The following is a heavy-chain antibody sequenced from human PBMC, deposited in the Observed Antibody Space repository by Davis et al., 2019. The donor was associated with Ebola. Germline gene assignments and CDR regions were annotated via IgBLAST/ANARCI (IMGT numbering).Heavy chain of an antibody. V-gene: IGHV4-31*03. CDR2: IYESGTT. CDR3: ARSFDYGDYVD. J-gene: IGHJ4*02. Sequence: LRLSCTVSSGSISSGVNYWSWIRQHPGKGLEWIGYIYESGTTYYNPSLQSRVTISVDTSKNQFSLKLKSVTAADTAVYYCARSFDYGDYVDWGQGTLVTVSS. CDR1: SGSISSGVNY. D-gene: IGHD4-17*01.